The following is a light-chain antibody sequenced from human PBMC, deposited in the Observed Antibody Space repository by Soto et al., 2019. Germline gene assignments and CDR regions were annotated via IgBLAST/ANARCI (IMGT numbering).Light chain of an antibody. CDR2: DAS. J-gene: IGKJ4*01. V-gene: IGKV3-11*01. Sequence: EIVLTQSPATLSLSPGETATLSCRVSQSLSISLAWYQQKPGQTPRLLIYDASNRATGIPARFSGSGSGTDFTLTVSSLEPEDFAVYYCQQRSSWPLTFGGGTKVEIK. CDR3: QQRSSWPLT. CDR1: QSLSIS.